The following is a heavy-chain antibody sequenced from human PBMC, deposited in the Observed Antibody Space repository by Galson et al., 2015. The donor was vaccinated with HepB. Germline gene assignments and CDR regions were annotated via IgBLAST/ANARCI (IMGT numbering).Heavy chain of an antibody. Sequence: SLRLSCAASGFTVSNNDVSWVRQAPGKGLEWVSIIKSGGSSHFADSAKGRFTISRDNSKNTVYLQMNSLRAADTAVYFCARDGRGISVALGYYYAMEVWGQGTTVTVSS. CDR2: IKSGGSS. V-gene: IGHV3-66*02. J-gene: IGHJ6*02. D-gene: IGHD6-19*01. CDR1: GFTVSNND. CDR3: ARDGRGISVALGYYYAMEV.